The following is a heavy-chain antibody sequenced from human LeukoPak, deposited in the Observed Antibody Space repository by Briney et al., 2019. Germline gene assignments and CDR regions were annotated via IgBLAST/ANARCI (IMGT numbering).Heavy chain of an antibody. D-gene: IGHD6-19*01. V-gene: IGHV4-59*08. J-gene: IGHJ4*02. CDR2: IYYSGST. Sequence: PSETLSLTCTVSGGSISSYYWNWIRQPPGKGLEWFGYIYYSGSTNYNPSLKSRVTISVDTSKNQFSLKLSSVTAADTAVYFCARQLRGEAVAGHLQPFDYWGQGTLVTVSS. CDR3: ARQLRGEAVAGHLQPFDY. CDR1: GGSISSYY.